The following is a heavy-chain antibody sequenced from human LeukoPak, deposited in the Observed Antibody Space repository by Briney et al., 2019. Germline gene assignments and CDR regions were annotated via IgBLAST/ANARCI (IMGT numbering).Heavy chain of an antibody. CDR2: ISHKGTI. Sequence: SETLSLTCAVYGGSFSGYFWSWIRQAPGRGLEWVGEISHKGTINYNPSLKSRVTISADTSKNQFSLKLSSVTAADTAVYYCARDRVVTAIPLNWYFDLWGRGTLVTVSS. J-gene: IGHJ2*01. CDR1: GGSFSGYF. CDR3: ARDRVVTAIPLNWYFDL. D-gene: IGHD2-21*02. V-gene: IGHV4-34*01.